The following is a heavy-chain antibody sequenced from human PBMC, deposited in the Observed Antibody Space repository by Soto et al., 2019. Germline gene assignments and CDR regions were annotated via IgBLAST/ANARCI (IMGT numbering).Heavy chain of an antibody. J-gene: IGHJ4*02. D-gene: IGHD3-3*01. CDR2: ISGSGGST. V-gene: IGHV3-23*01. Sequence: GGSLRLSCAAPGFTFSSYAMSWVRQAPGKGLEWVSAISGSGGSTYYADSVKGRFTISRDNSKNTLYLQMNSLRAEDTVVYYCAKVFLEWLLPFDYWGQGTLVTVSS. CDR3: AKVFLEWLLPFDY. CDR1: GFTFSSYA.